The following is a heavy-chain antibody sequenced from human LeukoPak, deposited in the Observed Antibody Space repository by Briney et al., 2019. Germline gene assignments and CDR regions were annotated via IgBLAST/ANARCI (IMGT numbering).Heavy chain of an antibody. Sequence: PSETLSLTCAVYGGSFSDYYWNWIRQPPGKGLEWIGSIYYSGSTYYNPSLKSRITISVDTSKNQFSLKLSSVTAADTAVYYCARDQEVTNNWFDSWGQGTLVTVSS. CDR2: IYYSGST. J-gene: IGHJ5*01. CDR1: GGSFSDYY. D-gene: IGHD4-17*01. V-gene: IGHV4-34*10. CDR3: ARDQEVTNNWFDS.